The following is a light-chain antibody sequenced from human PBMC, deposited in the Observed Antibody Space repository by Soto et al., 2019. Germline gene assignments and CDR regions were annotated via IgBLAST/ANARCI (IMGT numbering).Light chain of an antibody. V-gene: IGLV3-21*02. J-gene: IGLJ3*02. CDR2: DVS. Sequence: SCELTQPPWLSVAPGQTARITCEGNNIGGKSVHWYQQKPGQAPVLVVNDVSDRPSGSPERFSGSKSVNTATLTISRVEAGDEADYYCQLWDSSSHNVVFGGGTKVTVL. CDR3: QLWDSSSHNVV. CDR1: NIGGKS.